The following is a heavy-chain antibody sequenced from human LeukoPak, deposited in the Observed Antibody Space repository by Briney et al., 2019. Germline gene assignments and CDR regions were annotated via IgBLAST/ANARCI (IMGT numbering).Heavy chain of an antibody. J-gene: IGHJ4*02. CDR2: FDPEDGET. V-gene: IGHV1-24*01. Sequence: ASVKVSCKVSGYTLTELSMHWVRQAPGKGLEWMGGFDPEDGETIYAQKFQGRVTMTEDTSTDTAYMELSSLRSEDTAVYYCASSSGYYDSSGYLFDYWGQGTLVTVSS. CDR3: ASSSGYYDSSGYLFDY. D-gene: IGHD3-22*01. CDR1: GYTLTELS.